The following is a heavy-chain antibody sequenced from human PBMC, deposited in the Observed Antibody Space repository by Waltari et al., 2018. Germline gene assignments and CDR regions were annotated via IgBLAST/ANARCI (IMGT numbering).Heavy chain of an antibody. CDR1: GYTFTDYY. Sequence: EVQLVQSGAEVKKPGATVKISCKASGYTFTDYYLHWGQQAPGKGLEWMGRVDPEDGETIYAEKFQGRVTITADTSTDTAYMELSSLRSEDTAVYYCATDGDCGGDCYSWAFDIWGQGTMVTVSS. D-gene: IGHD2-21*01. J-gene: IGHJ3*02. V-gene: IGHV1-69-2*01. CDR3: ATDGDCGGDCYSWAFDI. CDR2: VDPEDGET.